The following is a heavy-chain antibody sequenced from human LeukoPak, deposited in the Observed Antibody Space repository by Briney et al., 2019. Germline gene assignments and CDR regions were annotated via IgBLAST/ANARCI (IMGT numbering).Heavy chain of an antibody. CDR3: AREEHGGYFDY. Sequence: ASVKVSCKASGSAFTNYYMHWVRQAPGQGLEWMGLINPSGTGTNYAQKFRGRVTLTRDTSTTTVYMQLSSLRSQDTAVYYCAREEHGGYFDYWGQGNPVTVSS. CDR1: GSAFTNYY. D-gene: IGHD2-15*01. CDR2: INPSGTGT. J-gene: IGHJ4*02. V-gene: IGHV1-46*01.